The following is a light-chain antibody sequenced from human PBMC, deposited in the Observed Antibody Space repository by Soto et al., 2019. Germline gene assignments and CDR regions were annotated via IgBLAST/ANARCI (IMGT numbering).Light chain of an antibody. CDR1: SSDVGGYNY. Sequence: QAVVTQPASVSGSPGQSITISCTETSSDVGGYNYVSWYQQHPGKAPKLMIYDVSNRPSGVSNRFSGSKSGNTASLTISGLQAEDEADYYCSSYTSSSTPWVFGTGNKLTVL. V-gene: IGLV2-14*01. CDR2: DVS. CDR3: SSYTSSSTPWV. J-gene: IGLJ1*01.